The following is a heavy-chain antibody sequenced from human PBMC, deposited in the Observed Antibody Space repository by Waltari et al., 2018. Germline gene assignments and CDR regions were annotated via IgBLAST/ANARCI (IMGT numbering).Heavy chain of an antibody. Sequence: EVQLVQSGAEVKKPGESLKISCKGSGYSFTSYWIGWVRQMPGKGLEWRGRIYPGYSDTRYSPSFQGKVTISANKSSSTADLQWSSLKAADTAMYYCASMYCGGDCSLGRGYFDYWGQGTLVTVSS. J-gene: IGHJ4*02. CDR1: GYSFTSYW. CDR3: ASMYCGGDCSLGRGYFDY. CDR2: IYPGYSDT. D-gene: IGHD2-21*01. V-gene: IGHV5-51*03.